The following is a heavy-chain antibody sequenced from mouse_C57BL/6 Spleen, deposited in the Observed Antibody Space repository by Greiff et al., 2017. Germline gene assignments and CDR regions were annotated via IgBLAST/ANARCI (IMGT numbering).Heavy chain of an antibody. D-gene: IGHD1-1*01. CDR3: ARHGGSSSHFDY. CDR1: GFTFSSYG. CDR2: ISSGGSYT. J-gene: IGHJ2*01. V-gene: IGHV5-6*01. Sequence: DVHLVESGGDLVKPGGSLKLSCAASGFTFSSYGMSWVRQTPAKGLEWVATISSGGSYTYYPDSVKGRFTISRENAKNTLYLQMRSLKSEDTAMYYCARHGGSSSHFDYWGQGTTLTVSS.